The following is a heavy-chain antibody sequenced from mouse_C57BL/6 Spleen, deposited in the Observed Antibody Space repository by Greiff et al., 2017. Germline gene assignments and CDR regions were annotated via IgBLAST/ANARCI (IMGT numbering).Heavy chain of an antibody. CDR2: INPSSGYT. CDR1: GYTFTSYT. Sequence: QVQLQQSGAELARPGASVKMSCKASGYTFTSYTMHWVKQRPGQGLEWIGYINPSSGYTKYNQKFKDKATLTADKSSSPAYMQLSSLSSEDSAVYYCARGGYVYDARLDYWGQGTTLTVSS. J-gene: IGHJ2*01. V-gene: IGHV1-4*01. D-gene: IGHD2-14*01. CDR3: ARGGYVYDARLDY.